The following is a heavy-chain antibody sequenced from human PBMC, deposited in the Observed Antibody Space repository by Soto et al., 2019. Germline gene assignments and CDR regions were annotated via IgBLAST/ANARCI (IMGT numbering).Heavy chain of an antibody. CDR2: IYWDDDK. J-gene: IGHJ3*01. D-gene: IGHD4-17*01. CDR1: GFSLTNSGEG. Sequence: QITLTESGPTLVKTSQALTLTCTFSGFSLTNSGEGVAWIRQPPGKALEWLALIYWDDDKVYSPSLQSRLTIARDTSKNQVVLTMTNVFPADTATYYCAHRLATTPRPGGFDVWGQGTVVSVSS. CDR3: AHRLATTPRPGGFDV. V-gene: IGHV2-5*02.